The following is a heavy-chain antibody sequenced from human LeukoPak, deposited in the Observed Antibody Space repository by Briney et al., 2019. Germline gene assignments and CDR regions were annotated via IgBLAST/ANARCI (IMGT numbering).Heavy chain of an antibody. D-gene: IGHD3-3*01. CDR2: VLSTGNI. CDR1: GESIRNSLYY. J-gene: IGHJ4*02. Sequence: SETLSLTCTVSGESIRNSLYYWDWIRQPPGQGLEWVEGVLSTGNIYYSPSLKARVTISVDLSKNQFSLKLTSVTAADTAVYYCARESGYDNGGFDYWGQGSLVTVSS. CDR3: ARESGYDNGGFDY. V-gene: IGHV4-39*07.